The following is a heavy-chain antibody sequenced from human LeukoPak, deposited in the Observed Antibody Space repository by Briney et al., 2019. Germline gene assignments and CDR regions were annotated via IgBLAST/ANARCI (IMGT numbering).Heavy chain of an antibody. Sequence: GGSLRLSCAASGFTFSNYWMTWVRQAPGKGLEWVSGISGNGGSTYYADSVKGRFTISRDNSKNTLYLQVNSLRADDTAVYYCAREGYCTAGVCSSGYWGQGTLVTVSS. V-gene: IGHV3-23*01. J-gene: IGHJ4*02. D-gene: IGHD2-8*02. CDR1: GFTFSNYW. CDR3: AREGYCTAGVCSSGY. CDR2: ISGNGGST.